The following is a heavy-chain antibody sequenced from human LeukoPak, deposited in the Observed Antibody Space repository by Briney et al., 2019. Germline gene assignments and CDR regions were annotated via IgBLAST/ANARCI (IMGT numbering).Heavy chain of an antibody. D-gene: IGHD6-19*01. CDR2: IYYSGST. J-gene: IGHJ1*01. CDR1: GGSISNNY. CDR3: ARGISDFQH. V-gene: IGHV4-59*01. Sequence: SETLSLTCTVSGGSISNNYWSWIRQPPGKGLEWIGYIYYSGSTNYNPSLKSRVTISVDTSKNRFSLKLSSVTTADTAVYYCARGISDFQHGGQGPLVTVS.